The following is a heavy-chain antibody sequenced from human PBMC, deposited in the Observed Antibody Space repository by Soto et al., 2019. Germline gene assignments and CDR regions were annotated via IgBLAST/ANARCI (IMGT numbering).Heavy chain of an antibody. V-gene: IGHV1-46*01. CDR2: INPTSGST. J-gene: IGHJ4*02. D-gene: IGHD6-13*01. CDR1: GYTFTNYY. Sequence: QVQLVQSGAEVKKPGASVKVSCKASGYTFTNYYIHWVRQAPGQGLEWMGIINPTSGSTNYAQKFQGRLTLTYDTSTTTVYMELSGLRSEDTAVLYGARDLAAGDHWGQGTLVTVSS. CDR3: ARDLAAGDH.